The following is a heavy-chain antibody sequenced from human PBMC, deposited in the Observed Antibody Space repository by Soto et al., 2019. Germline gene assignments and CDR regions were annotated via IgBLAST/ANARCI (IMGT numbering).Heavy chain of an antibody. Sequence: GGSLRLSCAASGFTFSSYWMSWVRQAPGKGLEWVANIKQDGSEKYYVDSVKGRFTISRDNAKNSLYLQMNSLRAEDTAVYYCARDSPPGATVFNWFDPWGQGTLVTVSS. V-gene: IGHV3-7*03. CDR1: GFTFSSYW. J-gene: IGHJ5*02. CDR2: IKQDGSEK. CDR3: ARDSPPGATVFNWFDP. D-gene: IGHD1-26*01.